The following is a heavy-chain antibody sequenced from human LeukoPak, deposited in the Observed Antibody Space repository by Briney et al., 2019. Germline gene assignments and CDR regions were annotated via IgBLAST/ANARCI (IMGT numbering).Heavy chain of an antibody. CDR1: GGSLSSGSYY. CDR2: IYTSGST. CDR3: AKGYCSSTSCQSGDY. J-gene: IGHJ4*02. D-gene: IGHD2-2*01. Sequence: SETLSLTCTVSGGSLSSGSYYWSWIRQPAGKGLEWIGRIYTSGSTNYNPSLKSRVTISVDTSKNQFSLKLSSVTAARTAVYSCAKGYCSSTSCQSGDYWRQGTLVTVFS. V-gene: IGHV4-61*02.